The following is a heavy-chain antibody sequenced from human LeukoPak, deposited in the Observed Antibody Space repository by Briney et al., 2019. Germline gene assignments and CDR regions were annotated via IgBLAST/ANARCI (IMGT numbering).Heavy chain of an antibody. CDR3: ARGKSKRLDV. D-gene: IGHD5/OR15-5a*01. J-gene: IGHJ6*02. Sequence: SQTLSLTCAISGDSVSSNSGTWNWIRQSPSRGLEWLGRTYYGSKWYSDYAVSVKSRITINPDTSKKLFSLQLNSVTPEDTAVYYCARGKSKRLDVWGQGTTVTVSS. CDR1: GDSVSSNSGT. V-gene: IGHV6-1*01. CDR2: TYYGSKWYS.